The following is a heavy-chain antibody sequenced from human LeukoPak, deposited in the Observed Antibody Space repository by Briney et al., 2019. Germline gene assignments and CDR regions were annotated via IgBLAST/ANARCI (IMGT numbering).Heavy chain of an antibody. V-gene: IGHV3-7*01. J-gene: IGHJ4*02. D-gene: IGHD5-12*01. Sequence: GGSLRLSCVASGFTFSNYWMSWVRQAPGKGLEWVANIKQDGSEKYYVDSVKGRFTISRDNAKNSLYLQMNSLRAEDTAVYYCARVSSGYGPTDYWGQGTLVTVSS. CDR1: GFTFSNYW. CDR3: ARVSSGYGPTDY. CDR2: IKQDGSEK.